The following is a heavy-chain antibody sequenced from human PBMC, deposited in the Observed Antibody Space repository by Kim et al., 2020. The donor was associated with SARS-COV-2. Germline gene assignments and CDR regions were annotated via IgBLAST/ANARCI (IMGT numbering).Heavy chain of an antibody. CDR1: GFSFTTYG. Sequence: GGSLRLSCAASGFSFTTYGIHWVRQAPGKGLEWVAVISYDGSNKYYADSVKGRFTISRDNSKNTLYLQMNSLRPEDTAMYYCAKGDTAWYFDLWGRGTLV. J-gene: IGHJ2*01. CDR2: ISYDGSNK. CDR3: AKGDTAWYFDL. V-gene: IGHV3-30*18. D-gene: IGHD5-18*01.